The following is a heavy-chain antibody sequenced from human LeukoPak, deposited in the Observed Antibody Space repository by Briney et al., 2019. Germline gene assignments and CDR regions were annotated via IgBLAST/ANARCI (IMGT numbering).Heavy chain of an antibody. J-gene: IGHJ4*02. Sequence: PGGSLGLSCAASGFTLSSYWMSWVRQAQGKGLEWVANIKKDGSEKYYVESVKGRFTISRDNAKNSLYLQMNSLRAEDTAVYYCARGYSSGGCLDYWGQGTLVTVSS. CDR3: ARGYSSGGCLDY. V-gene: IGHV3-7*01. CDR1: GFTLSSYW. CDR2: IKKDGSEK. D-gene: IGHD3-10*01.